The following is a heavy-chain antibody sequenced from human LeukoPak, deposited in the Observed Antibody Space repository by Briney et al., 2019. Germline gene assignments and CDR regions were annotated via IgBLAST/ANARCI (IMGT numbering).Heavy chain of an antibody. CDR1: GYTFTSYD. CDR3: ARAPVGDFWSGYLPLGDYYYYYGMDV. CDR2: MNPNSGNT. V-gene: IGHV1-8*01. J-gene: IGHJ6*02. D-gene: IGHD3-3*01. Sequence: ASVKVSCKASGYTFTSYDIIWVRQAPGQGLEWMGWMNPNSGNTGYAQKFQGRVTMTRNTSISTAYMELSSLRSEDTAVYYCARAPVGDFWSGYLPLGDYYYYYGMDVWGQGTTVTVSS.